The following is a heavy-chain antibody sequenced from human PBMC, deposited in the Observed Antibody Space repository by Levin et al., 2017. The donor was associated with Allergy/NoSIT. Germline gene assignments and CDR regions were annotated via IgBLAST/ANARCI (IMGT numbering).Heavy chain of an antibody. D-gene: IGHD3-10*01. CDR3: ARLQAPGELYYYYYYYMDV. CDR2: ISSSSSTI. J-gene: IGHJ6*03. Sequence: PGGSLRLSCAASGFTFSSYSMNWVRQAPGKGLEWVSYISSSSSTIYYADSVKGRFTISRDNAKNSLYLQMNSLRAEDTAVYYCARLQAPGELYYYYYYYMDVWGKGTTVTVSS. CDR1: GFTFSSYS. V-gene: IGHV3-48*01.